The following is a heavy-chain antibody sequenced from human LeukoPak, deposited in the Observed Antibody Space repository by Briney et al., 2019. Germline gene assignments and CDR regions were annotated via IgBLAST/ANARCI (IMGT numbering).Heavy chain of an antibody. V-gene: IGHV3-23*01. CDR2: ITTSDGNT. CDR1: GFTFSSYT. CDR3: ARDRVGATDYFDY. D-gene: IGHD1-26*01. J-gene: IGHJ4*02. Sequence: GGSLRLSCAASGFTFSSYTMSWVRQAPGKGLEWVSTITTSDGNTYYADSVKGRFTISRDNSKNTLYLQMNSLRAEDTAVYYCARDRVGATDYFDYWGQGTLVTVSS.